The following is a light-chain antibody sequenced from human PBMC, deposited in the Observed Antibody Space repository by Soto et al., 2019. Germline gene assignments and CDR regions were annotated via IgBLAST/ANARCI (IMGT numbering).Light chain of an antibody. J-gene: IGKJ1*01. CDR2: GAS. Sequence: EIVLTQSPGTLSLSPGERATLSCRASQSVSSSYLAWYQQNPGQAPRLLIYGASSRATGIPDRFSGSGSGTDFSLTISRLEPEDFAVYYCQQYGSSPRTFGQEPKVEIK. V-gene: IGKV3-20*01. CDR3: QQYGSSPRT. CDR1: QSVSSSY.